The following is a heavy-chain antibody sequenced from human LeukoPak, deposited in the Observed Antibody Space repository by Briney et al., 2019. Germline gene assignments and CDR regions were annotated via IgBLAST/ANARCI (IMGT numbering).Heavy chain of an antibody. Sequence: GGSLRLSCAASGFTFSSYSMNWVRQAPGKGLEWVSSISSSSSYIYYADSVKGRFTISRDNSKNTLYLQMNSLRAEDTAVYYCAKDHPSSTDDYWGQGTLVTVSS. J-gene: IGHJ4*02. D-gene: IGHD6-13*01. CDR2: ISSSSSYI. CDR3: AKDHPSSTDDY. V-gene: IGHV3-21*01. CDR1: GFTFSSYS.